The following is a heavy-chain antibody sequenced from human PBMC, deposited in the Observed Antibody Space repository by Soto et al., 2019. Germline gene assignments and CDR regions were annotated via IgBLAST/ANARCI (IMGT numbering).Heavy chain of an antibody. D-gene: IGHD5-12*01. CDR2: IIPIFGTA. J-gene: IGHJ2*01. CDR3: ARGNHRWLQLWYFDL. CDR1: GGTFSSYT. V-gene: IGHV1-69*12. Sequence: QVQLVQSGAEVKKPGSSVTVSCKASGGTFSSYTISWVRQAPGQGLEWMGGIIPIFGTANYAQKFQGRVTITADESTSTAYMELSSLRSEDTAVYYCARGNHRWLQLWYFDLWGCGTLVTVSS.